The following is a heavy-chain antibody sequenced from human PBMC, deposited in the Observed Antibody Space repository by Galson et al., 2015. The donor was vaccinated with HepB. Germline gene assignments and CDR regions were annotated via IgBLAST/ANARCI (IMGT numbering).Heavy chain of an antibody. J-gene: IGHJ4*02. CDR1: GFTFSSYA. CDR3: AKKQGGYSYGPGAFDY. CDR2: ISGSGGST. Sequence: SLRLSCAASGFTFSSYAMSWVRQAPGKGLEWVSAISGSGGSTYYADSVKGRFTISRDNSKNTLYLQMNSLRAEDTAVYYCAKKQGGYSYGPGAFDYWGQGTLVTVSS. V-gene: IGHV3-23*01. D-gene: IGHD5-18*01.